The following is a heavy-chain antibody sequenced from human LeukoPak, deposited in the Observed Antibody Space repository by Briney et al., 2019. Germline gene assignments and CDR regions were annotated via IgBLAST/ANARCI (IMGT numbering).Heavy chain of an antibody. CDR2: IYYSGST. CDR3: AREVWIVGATTYYYGMDV. J-gene: IGHJ6*02. Sequence: SETLSLTCTVSGGSISSYYWSWIRQPPGKGLEWIGYIYYSGSTNYNPSLKSRVTISVDTSKNQFSLKLSSVTAADTAVYYCAREVWIVGATTYYYGMDVWGQGTTVTVSS. CDR1: GGSISSYY. D-gene: IGHD1-26*01. V-gene: IGHV4-59*01.